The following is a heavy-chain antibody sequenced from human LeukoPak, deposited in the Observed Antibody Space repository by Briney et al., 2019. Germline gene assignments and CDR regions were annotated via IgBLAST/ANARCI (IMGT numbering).Heavy chain of an antibody. CDR1: GYTFTSYD. V-gene: IGHV1-8*03. CDR2: MNPNSGNT. CDR3: ARYSWGDYNWFDP. Sequence: GASVKVSCKASGYTFTSYDINWVRQATGQGLEWMGWMNPNSGNTGYAQKFQGRVTITRNTSISTAYMELSSLRSEDTAVYYCARYSWGDYNWFDPWGQGSLVTVPS. J-gene: IGHJ5*02. D-gene: IGHD3-10*01.